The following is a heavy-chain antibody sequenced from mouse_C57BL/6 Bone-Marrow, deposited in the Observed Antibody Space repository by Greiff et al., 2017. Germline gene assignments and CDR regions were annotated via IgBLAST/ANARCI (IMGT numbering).Heavy chain of an antibody. V-gene: IGHV1-52*01. CDR2: IDPSDSET. CDR1: GYTFTSYR. Sequence: QVQLQQPGAELVRPGSSVKLSCKASGYTFTSYRMHWVKQRPIQGLEWIGNIDPSDSETHYNQKFKDKATLTVDKSSSTAYMQLSSLTSEDSAVYYCARGVTTVVAHFDYWGQGTTLTVSS. CDR3: ARGVTTVVAHFDY. J-gene: IGHJ2*01. D-gene: IGHD1-1*01.